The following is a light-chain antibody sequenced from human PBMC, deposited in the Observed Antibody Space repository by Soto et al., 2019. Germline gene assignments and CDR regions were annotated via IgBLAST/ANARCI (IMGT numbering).Light chain of an antibody. V-gene: IGLV2-14*01. CDR3: SSYTTSSTWL. Sequence: QSALTQPASVSGSPGQSITISCTGTSSDVGGYNYVSWYQQHPGKAPKLTIYEVSNRPSGVSDRFSGSKSGNTASLTISGLQAEDEADYYCSSYTTSSTWLFGGGTKLTVL. CDR1: SSDVGGYNY. CDR2: EVS. J-gene: IGLJ3*02.